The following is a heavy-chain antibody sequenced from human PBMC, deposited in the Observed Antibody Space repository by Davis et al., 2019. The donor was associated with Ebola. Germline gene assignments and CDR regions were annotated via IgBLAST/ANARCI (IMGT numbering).Heavy chain of an antibody. CDR3: ANDLSYPRSLNMKEVTQSEPFDV. V-gene: IGHV3-30*18. Sequence: GEYLKLSCTASGLSFGEFYVSWVRQAPGKGPEGGGVISYDGSHVYDRDSVKGRFTISRDDSKRTVYLHMSSLRPEDTAVYSCANDLSYPRSLNMKEVTQSEPFDVWGQGTIVTVSS. CDR1: GLSFGEFY. D-gene: IGHD3-22*01. J-gene: IGHJ3*01. CDR2: ISYDGSHV.